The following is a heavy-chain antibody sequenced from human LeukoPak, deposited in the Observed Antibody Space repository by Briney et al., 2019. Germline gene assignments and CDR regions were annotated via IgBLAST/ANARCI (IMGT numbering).Heavy chain of an antibody. CDR1: GFTFSSYW. J-gene: IGHJ4*02. Sequence: GGSLRLSCAASGFTFSSYWMSWVRQAPGKGLEWVANIKQDGSEKYYVDSVKGRFTISRDNAKDSLYLQMNSLRAEDTAVYYCARDSYRLTVVAATPADYWGQGTLVTVSS. V-gene: IGHV3-7*01. D-gene: IGHD2-15*01. CDR3: ARDSYRLTVVAATPADY. CDR2: IKQDGSEK.